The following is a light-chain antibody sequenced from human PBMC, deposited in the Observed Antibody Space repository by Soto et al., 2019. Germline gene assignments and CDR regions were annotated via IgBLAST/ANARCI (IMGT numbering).Light chain of an antibody. CDR1: QSVSSRS. CDR2: GAS. J-gene: IGKJ1*01. Sequence: EIVLTQSPGTLSLSPGERATLSCRASQSVSSRSLAWYQQKPGQAPRLLISGASSRAADIPDRFSGSGSGTDFTLTITTLEPEDFAVYYCQQYDSSPRTFGQGTKVDIK. V-gene: IGKV3-20*01. CDR3: QQYDSSPRT.